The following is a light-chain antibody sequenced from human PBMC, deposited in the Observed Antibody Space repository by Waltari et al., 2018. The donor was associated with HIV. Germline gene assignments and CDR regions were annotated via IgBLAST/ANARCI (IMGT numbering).Light chain of an antibody. CDR2: EGS. CDR1: SSDVGSYNL. J-gene: IGLJ1*01. V-gene: IGLV2-23*01. CDR3: CSYAGSSLYV. Sequence: QSALTQPASVSGSPGQSITISCTGTSSDVGSYNLVSWYQQPPGKAPKHMIYEGSKRPSGVSNRFSGSKSGNTASLTISGLQAEDEADYYCCSYAGSSLYVFGTGTKVTVL.